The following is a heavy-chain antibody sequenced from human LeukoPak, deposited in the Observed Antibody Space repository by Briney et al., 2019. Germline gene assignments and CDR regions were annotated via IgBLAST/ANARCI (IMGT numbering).Heavy chain of an antibody. Sequence: GESLRLSCAASGFTFSSYAMSWVRQAPGKGLEWVSAISGSGGSTYYADSVKGRFTISRDNSKNTLYLQMNSLRAEDTAVYYCAKPGLDFWSGYYLDYYYGMDVWGQGTTVTVSS. CDR1: GFTFSSYA. J-gene: IGHJ6*02. V-gene: IGHV3-23*01. D-gene: IGHD3-3*01. CDR3: AKPGLDFWSGYYLDYYYGMDV. CDR2: ISGSGGST.